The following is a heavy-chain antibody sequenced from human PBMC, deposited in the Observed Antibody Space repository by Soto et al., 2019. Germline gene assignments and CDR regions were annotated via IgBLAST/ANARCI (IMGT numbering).Heavy chain of an antibody. CDR1: GGSFSSHA. CDR3: SFGEEDDYRYTRDDAVDI. V-gene: IGHV1-69*02. CDR2: IIPILGIT. J-gene: IGHJ3*02. Sequence: QVQLVQSGAEVKKPGSSVKVSCKASGGSFSSHAITWVRQAPGQGLAWMGRIIPILGITNYAEKFQDRVNSTSDKSTSTSYMDLSSLRSEDTAMYYCSFGEEDDYRYTRDDAVDIWGQGTKGTVSS. D-gene: IGHD3-16*02.